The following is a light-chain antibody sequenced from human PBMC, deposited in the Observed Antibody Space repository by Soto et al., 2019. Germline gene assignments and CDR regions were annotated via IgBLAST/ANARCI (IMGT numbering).Light chain of an antibody. CDR2: LGS. CDR3: MQALQPVRT. Sequence: DIVMTQSPMSLPVTPGEPASISCRASQSLLSRKGKNYLDWYLQRPGHSPQLLIYLGSNRASGVPDRFSGSGSGTDFTLKISRVEAEDVGLYYCMQALQPVRTFGQGTKVEIK. CDR1: QSLLSRKGKNY. J-gene: IGKJ1*01. V-gene: IGKV2-28*01.